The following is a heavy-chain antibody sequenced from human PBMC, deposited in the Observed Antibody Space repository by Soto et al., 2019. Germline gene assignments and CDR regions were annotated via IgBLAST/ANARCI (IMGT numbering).Heavy chain of an antibody. V-gene: IGHV3-23*01. D-gene: IGHD4-4*01. Sequence: GGSLRLSCAASGFTFSSYAMSWVRQAPGKGLEWVSAISGSGGSTYYADSVKGRFTISRDNSKNTLYLQMNSLRAEDTAVYYCAKFDSKTMTTVTRFDYWGQGTLVTVSS. CDR2: ISGSGGST. CDR1: GFTFSSYA. CDR3: AKFDSKTMTTVTRFDY. J-gene: IGHJ4*02.